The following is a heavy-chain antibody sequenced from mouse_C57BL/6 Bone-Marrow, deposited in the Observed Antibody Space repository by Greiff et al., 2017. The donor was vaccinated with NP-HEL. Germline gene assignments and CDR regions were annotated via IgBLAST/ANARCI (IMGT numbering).Heavy chain of an antibody. J-gene: IGHJ4*01. CDR3: AKWELPYYAMDY. V-gene: IGHV2-5*01. CDR1: GFSLTSYG. Sequence: VMLVESGPGLVQPSQSLSITCTVSGFSLTSYGVHWVRQSPGKGLEWLGVIWRGGSTDYNAAFMSRLSITKDNSKSQVFFKMNSLQADDTAIYYCAKWELPYYAMDYWGQGTSVTVSS. D-gene: IGHD4-1*01. CDR2: IWRGGST.